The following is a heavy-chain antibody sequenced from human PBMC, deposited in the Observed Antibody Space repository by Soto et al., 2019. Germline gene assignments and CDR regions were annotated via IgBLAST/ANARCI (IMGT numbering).Heavy chain of an antibody. CDR1: GYTFTVYY. J-gene: IGHJ4*02. CDR3: ARDLAKGGGSAGFDY. V-gene: IGHV1-2*02. Sequence: QVQLVQSGAEVKKPGASVNISCKASGYTFTVYYMHGVRQAPGQGLEWMGWINPKSGGTMYPQKFQGRVTMTWDTSISTAYMALTRLRSDDTAVYDCARDLAKGGGSAGFDYWGQGTLVTVSS. CDR2: INPKSGGT. D-gene: IGHD1-26*01.